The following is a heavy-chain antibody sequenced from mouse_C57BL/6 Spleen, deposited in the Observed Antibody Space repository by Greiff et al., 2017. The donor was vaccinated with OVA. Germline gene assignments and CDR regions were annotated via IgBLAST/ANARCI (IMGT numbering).Heavy chain of an antibody. V-gene: IGHV2-9-1*01. CDR3: ARKYYYGSSSHWYFDV. D-gene: IGHD1-1*01. J-gene: IGHJ1*03. CDR1: GFPLTSYA. Sequence: VQRVESGPGLVAPSQSLSITCTVSGFPLTSYAISWVRQPPGKGLEWLGVIWTGGGTNYTSALKSRLSISKDNSKSQVFLKMNSLQTDDTARYYCARKYYYGSSSHWYFDVWGTGTTVTVSS. CDR2: IWTGGGT.